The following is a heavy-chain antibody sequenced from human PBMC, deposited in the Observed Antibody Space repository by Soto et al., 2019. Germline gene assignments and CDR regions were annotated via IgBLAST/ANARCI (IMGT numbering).Heavy chain of an antibody. CDR1: GFTFSSYS. CDR2: ISSSSSTI. Sequence: GGSLRLSCAASGFTFSSYSMNWVRQAPGKGLEWVSYISSSSSTIYYADSVKGRFTISRDNAKNSLYLQMNSLRDEDTAVYYCARDWGYCGGDCYPEPANFDYWGQGTLVTVSS. J-gene: IGHJ4*02. CDR3: ARDWGYCGGDCYPEPANFDY. V-gene: IGHV3-48*02. D-gene: IGHD2-21*02.